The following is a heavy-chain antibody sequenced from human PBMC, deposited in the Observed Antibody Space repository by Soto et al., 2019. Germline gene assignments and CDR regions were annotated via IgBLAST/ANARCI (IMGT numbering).Heavy chain of an antibody. J-gene: IGHJ4*02. CDR2: IYYTGST. V-gene: IGHV4-31*03. CDR3: ATLYMVRGVRTFDY. Sequence: QVQLQESGPGLVKPSQTLSLTCTVSGGSISSGGYYWSWIRQHPGKGLEWIGYIYYTGSTYYNPSLKGRVTMXVXTXQNQFSLKLSSVTAADTAVYYCATLYMVRGVRTFDYWGQGTLVTVSS. D-gene: IGHD3-10*01. CDR1: GGSISSGGYY.